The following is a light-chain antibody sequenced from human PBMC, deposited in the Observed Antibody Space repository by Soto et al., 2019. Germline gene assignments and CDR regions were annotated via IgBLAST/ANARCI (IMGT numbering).Light chain of an antibody. V-gene: IGKV3D-15*01. CDR2: GAS. CDR3: QQTYNNPT. J-gene: IGKJ5*01. CDR1: QSVGIK. Sequence: EIVMTQSPATLSVSPGERATLSFRASQSVGIKVTWYQQKPGQAPRLLIYGASSRATGIPDRFSGSGSGTDFTLTISSLQPEDFATYYCQQTYNNPTFGQGTRLEIK.